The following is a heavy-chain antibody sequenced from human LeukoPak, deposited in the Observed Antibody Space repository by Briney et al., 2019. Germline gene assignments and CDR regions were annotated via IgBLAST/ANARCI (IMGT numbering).Heavy chain of an antibody. Sequence: PSETPSLTCAVSGGSISSGGYSWSWIRQPPGKGLEWIGYIYHSGSTYYNPSLQSRVTISVDTTKNQFSLKLSSVTAADTAVYYCARVLVGDYVNFDYWGQGTLVTVSS. V-gene: IGHV4-30-2*01. J-gene: IGHJ4*02. D-gene: IGHD4-17*01. CDR2: IYHSGST. CDR1: GGSISSGGYS. CDR3: ARVLVGDYVNFDY.